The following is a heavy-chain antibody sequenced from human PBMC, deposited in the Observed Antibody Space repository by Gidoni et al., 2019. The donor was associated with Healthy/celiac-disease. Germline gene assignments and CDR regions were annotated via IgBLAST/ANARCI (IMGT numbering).Heavy chain of an antibody. V-gene: IGHV3-30*18. CDR2: ISYDGSNK. CDR3: AKVYYGGYNGGYFDL. Sequence: QVQLVESGGGVVQPGRSLRLSCAASGFTFSSYGMHGVRQAPGKGLEWVAVISYDGSNKYYADSVKGRFTISRDNSKNTLYLQMNSLRAEDTAVYYCAKVYYGGYNGGYFDLWGRGTLVTVSS. J-gene: IGHJ2*01. D-gene: IGHD3-16*01. CDR1: GFTFSSYG.